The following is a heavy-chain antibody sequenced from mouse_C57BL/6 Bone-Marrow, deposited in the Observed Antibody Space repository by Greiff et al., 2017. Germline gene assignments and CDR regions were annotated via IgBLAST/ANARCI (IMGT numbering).Heavy chain of an antibody. Sequence: EVQLQQSGPELVKPGASVKISCKASGYTFTDYYMNWVKQSHGKSLEWIGDINPNNGGTSYNQKFKGKATLTLDKSSSTAYMELRSLTSEDSAVYYCARWGGQLKPWFAYWGQGTLVTVSA. J-gene: IGHJ3*01. CDR3: ARWGGQLKPWFAY. CDR1: GYTFTDYY. D-gene: IGHD3-2*02. CDR2: INPNNGGT. V-gene: IGHV1-26*01.